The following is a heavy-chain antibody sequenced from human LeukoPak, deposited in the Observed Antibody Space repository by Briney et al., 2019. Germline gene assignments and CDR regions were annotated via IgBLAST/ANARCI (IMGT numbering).Heavy chain of an antibody. CDR2: ISGSGGST. D-gene: IGHD2-15*01. CDR1: GFTFSSYA. J-gene: IGHJ4*02. Sequence: GGSLRLSCAASGFTFSSYAMTWVRQAPGKGLEWVSAISGSGGSTYYADSVKGRFTISRDNSKNTLYLQMNSLRAEDTAVYYCARQLGYCSDGSCYFDYWGQGTLVSVSS. CDR3: ARQLGYCSDGSCYFDY. V-gene: IGHV3-23*01.